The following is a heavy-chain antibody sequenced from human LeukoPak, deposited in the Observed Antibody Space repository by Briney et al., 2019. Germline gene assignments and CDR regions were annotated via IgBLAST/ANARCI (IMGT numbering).Heavy chain of an antibody. CDR3: ARERMGATALDV. CDR1: GFTFSNYS. J-gene: IGHJ6*04. Sequence: GGSLRLSCAASGFTFSNYSMNWVRQAPGKGLEWVSSISSSSSYIYYADSVKGRFTISRDNAKNSLYLQMNSLRAEDTAVYYCARERMGATALDVWGKGTTVTVSS. V-gene: IGHV3-21*01. D-gene: IGHD1-26*01. CDR2: ISSSSSYI.